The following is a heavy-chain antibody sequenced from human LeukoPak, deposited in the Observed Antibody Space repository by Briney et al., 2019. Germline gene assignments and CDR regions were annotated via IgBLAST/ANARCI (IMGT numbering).Heavy chain of an antibody. Sequence: AGGSLILSCASSGFSFSDYYMNWVRQAPGKGVEGVSFFYSDGKTYYADSVKGRFTISRDNSRNTLYLQMNSLRVEDTGVYYCARDDIPVIWGQGTLVTVSS. J-gene: IGHJ4*02. CDR2: FYSDGKT. CDR3: ARDDIPVI. CDR1: GFSFSDYY. D-gene: IGHD2-15*01. V-gene: IGHV3-53*01.